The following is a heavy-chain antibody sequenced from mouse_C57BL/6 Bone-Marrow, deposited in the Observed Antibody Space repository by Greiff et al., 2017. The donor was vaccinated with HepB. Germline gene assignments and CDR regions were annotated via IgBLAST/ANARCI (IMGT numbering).Heavy chain of an antibody. V-gene: IGHV1-82*01. CDR2: IYPGDGDT. CDR1: GYAFSSSW. J-gene: IGHJ4*01. Sequence: QVQLQQSGPELVKPGASVKISCKASGYAFSSSWMNWVKQRPGKGLEWIGRIYPGDGDTNYNGKFKGKATLTADKSSSTAYMQLSSLTSEDSAVYFCARYGYYYYAMDYWGQGTSVTVSS. D-gene: IGHD2-3*01. CDR3: ARYGYYYYAMDY.